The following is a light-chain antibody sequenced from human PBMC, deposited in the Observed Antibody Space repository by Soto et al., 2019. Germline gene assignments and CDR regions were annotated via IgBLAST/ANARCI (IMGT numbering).Light chain of an antibody. CDR2: DVT. Sequence: QSFLTQPASVSGTPGQSITIACTGTSSDVGGYNFVSWYQQHPGKAPKLMIYDVTIRPSGVSSRFSGYKSGNTASLTISGLQAEDEADYYCSSYTSSSTLVFGTGTKVTVL. V-gene: IGLV2-14*01. J-gene: IGLJ1*01. CDR1: SSDVGGYNF. CDR3: SSYTSSSTLV.